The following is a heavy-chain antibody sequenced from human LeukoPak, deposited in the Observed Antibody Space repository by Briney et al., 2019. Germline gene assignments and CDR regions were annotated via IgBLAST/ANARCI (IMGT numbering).Heavy chain of an antibody. CDR1: GFTFSNYA. CDR2: ISDTGGNK. CDR3: AKEGGPYCGGDCYCDY. Sequence: GGSLRLSCAASGFTFSNYAMSWVRQAPGKGLEWVSAISDTGGNKYNADSVKGRFTIPRNNSKNTLYLQMNSLRAEDAAVYYCAKEGGPYCGGDCYCDYWGQGTLVSVSS. J-gene: IGHJ4*02. V-gene: IGHV3-23*01. D-gene: IGHD2-21*02.